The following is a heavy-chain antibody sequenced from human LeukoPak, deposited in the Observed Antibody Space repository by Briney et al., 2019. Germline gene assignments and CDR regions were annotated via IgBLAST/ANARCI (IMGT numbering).Heavy chain of an antibody. V-gene: IGHV3-21*01. Sequence: GGSLRLSCAASGFIFSNYYLNWVRQAPGKGLEWVSCIHGSASYNYYADSVKGRFTISRDNAKNSLYLQMNSLRAEDTAVYYCAREGDSSGYSYWGQGTLVTVSS. CDR2: IHGSASYN. J-gene: IGHJ4*02. CDR1: GFIFSNYY. CDR3: AREGDSSGYSY. D-gene: IGHD3-22*01.